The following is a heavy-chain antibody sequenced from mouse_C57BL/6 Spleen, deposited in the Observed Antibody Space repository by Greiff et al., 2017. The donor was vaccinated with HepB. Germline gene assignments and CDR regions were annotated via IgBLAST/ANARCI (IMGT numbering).Heavy chain of an antibody. J-gene: IGHJ4*01. Sequence: VKLMESGAELARPGASVKLSCKASGYTFTSYGISWVKQRTGQGLEWIGEIYPRSGNTYYNEKFKGKATLTADKSSSTAYMELRSLTSEDSAVYFCARTTVVGDYAMDYWGQGTSVTVSS. CDR1: GYTFTSYG. CDR3: ARTTVVGDYAMDY. V-gene: IGHV1-81*01. D-gene: IGHD1-1*01. CDR2: IYPRSGNT.